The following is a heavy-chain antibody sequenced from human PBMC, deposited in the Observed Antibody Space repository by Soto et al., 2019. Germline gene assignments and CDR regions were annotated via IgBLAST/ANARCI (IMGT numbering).Heavy chain of an antibody. V-gene: IGHV3-48*02. J-gene: IGHJ6*02. Sequence: GGSLRLSCAASGFTFSSYSMNWVRQAPGKGLEWVSYISSSSSTIYYADSVKGRFTISRDNAKNSLYLQMNSLRDEDTAVYYCARAPRDLSIRYFDWLRSATPPPRYGMDVWGQGTTVTVSS. CDR1: GFTFSSYS. CDR2: ISSSSSTI. CDR3: ARAPRDLSIRYFDWLRSATPPPRYGMDV. D-gene: IGHD3-9*01.